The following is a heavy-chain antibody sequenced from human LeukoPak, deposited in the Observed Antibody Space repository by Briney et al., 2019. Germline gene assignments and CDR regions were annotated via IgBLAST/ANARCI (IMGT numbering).Heavy chain of an antibody. CDR2: INSDGSST. CDR3: ARAGYSSSWYGSYYYYYMDV. Sequence: GGSLRLSCAASGFTFSSYWMHWVRQAPGKGLVWVSRINSDGSSTSYADSVKGRFTISRDNAKNTLYLQMNSLRAEDTAVYYCARAGYSSSWYGSYYYYYMDVWGKGTTVTISS. CDR1: GFTFSSYW. D-gene: IGHD6-13*01. V-gene: IGHV3-74*01. J-gene: IGHJ6*03.